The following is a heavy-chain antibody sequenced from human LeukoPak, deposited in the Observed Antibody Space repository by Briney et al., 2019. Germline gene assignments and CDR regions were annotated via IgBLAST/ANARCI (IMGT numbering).Heavy chain of an antibody. D-gene: IGHD3-22*01. CDR1: RFIFRNYG. J-gene: IGHJ5*02. CDR2: ISNSSNYI. V-gene: IGHV3-21*01. CDR3: AKDAYYYDSSGYWA. Sequence: GGSLRLSCVASRFIFRNYGMHWVRQAPGKGLEWVSSISNSSNYIYYADSVKGRFTISRDNAKNSLYLQMNSLRAEDTAVYYCAKDAYYYDSSGYWAWGQGTLVTVSS.